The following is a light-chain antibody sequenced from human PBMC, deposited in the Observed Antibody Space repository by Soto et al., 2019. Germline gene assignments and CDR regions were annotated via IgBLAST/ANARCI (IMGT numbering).Light chain of an antibody. Sequence: QSVLTQPPSASGSPGQSVTISCAGTSSDGGGYNFVSWYQQHPGKVPKLMIYEVIKRPSGVPDRFSGSKSGNTASLTVSGLHAEDEADYYCSSYSGSDNFVVFGGGTKLTVL. J-gene: IGLJ2*01. CDR3: SSYSGSDNFVV. CDR2: EVI. CDR1: SSDGGGYNF. V-gene: IGLV2-8*01.